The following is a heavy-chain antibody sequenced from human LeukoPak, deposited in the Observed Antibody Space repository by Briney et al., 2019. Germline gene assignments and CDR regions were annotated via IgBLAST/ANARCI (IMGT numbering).Heavy chain of an antibody. CDR1: GYTFTSHD. Sequence: ASVKVPCKASGYTFTSHDINWVRQATGQGLEWVGYINPNSGNTGYAQKFQGRVTLTRDTSINTAYMELTSLRSEDTAVYYCTRVPRESYSHWGQGTLVTVSS. D-gene: IGHD1-26*01. V-gene: IGHV1-8*01. J-gene: IGHJ4*02. CDR3: TRVPRESYSH. CDR2: INPNSGNT.